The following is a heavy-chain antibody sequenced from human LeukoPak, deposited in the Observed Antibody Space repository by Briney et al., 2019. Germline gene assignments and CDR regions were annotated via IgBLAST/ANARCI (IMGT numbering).Heavy chain of an antibody. CDR3: ASDKGIGGAFDI. Sequence: GGSLRLSCAASGFTFSSYWMHWVRQAPGKGLVWVSRINSDGSSTSYADSVKGRFTISRDNAKNTLYLQMNSLRAEDTAVYYCASDKGIGGAFDIWGRGTMVTVSS. V-gene: IGHV3-74*01. J-gene: IGHJ3*02. D-gene: IGHD2-15*01. CDR2: INSDGSST. CDR1: GFTFSSYW.